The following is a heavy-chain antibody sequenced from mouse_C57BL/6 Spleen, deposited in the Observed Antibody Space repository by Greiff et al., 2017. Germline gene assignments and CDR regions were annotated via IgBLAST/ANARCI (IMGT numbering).Heavy chain of an antibody. CDR3: ARHERPGSSYFDY. V-gene: IGHV5-6*01. CDR1: GFTFSSYG. J-gene: IGHJ2*01. D-gene: IGHD4-1*01. Sequence: EVQVVESGGDLVKPGGSLKLSCAASGFTFSSYGLSWVRQTPDKRLEWVATISSGGSYTYYPDSVKGRFTISRDNAKNTRYLQMSSLKSADTAMYYCARHERPGSSYFDYWGQGTTLTVSS. CDR2: ISSGGSYT.